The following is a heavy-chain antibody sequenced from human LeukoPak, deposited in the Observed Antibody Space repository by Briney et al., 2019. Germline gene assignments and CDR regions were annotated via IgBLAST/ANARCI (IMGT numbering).Heavy chain of an antibody. CDR1: GFSLSTSGMC. V-gene: IGHV2-70*01. J-gene: IGHJ4*02. CDR3: ARMWRNFFDF. CDR2: IDWDDDK. Sequence: SGPALVKPTQTLTLTCTFSGFSLSTSGMCVSWIRQPPGNALEWLAHIDWDDDKYYSTSLKTRLTISRDTSKNQVVLTMTNVDPVDTATYFCARMWRNFFDFWGPGTPVTVSS. D-gene: IGHD5-12*01.